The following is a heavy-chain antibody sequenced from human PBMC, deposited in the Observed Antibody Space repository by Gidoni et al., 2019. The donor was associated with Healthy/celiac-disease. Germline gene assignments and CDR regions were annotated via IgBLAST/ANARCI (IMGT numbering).Heavy chain of an antibody. Sequence: EVQLVESGGGLVQPGRSLRLSCAASGFTFDDDAMHWVRQAPGKGLEWVSGISWNSGSIGYADSVKGRFTISRDNAKNSLYLQMNSLRAEDTALYYCAKGNYYDSSGYHDYWGQGTLVTVSS. CDR3: AKGNYYDSSGYHDY. V-gene: IGHV3-9*01. D-gene: IGHD3-22*01. CDR2: ISWNSGSI. J-gene: IGHJ4*02. CDR1: GFTFDDDA.